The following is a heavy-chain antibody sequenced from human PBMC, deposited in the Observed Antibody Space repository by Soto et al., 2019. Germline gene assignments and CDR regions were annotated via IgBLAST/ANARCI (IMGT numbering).Heavy chain of an antibody. CDR1: GFTFSSYA. Sequence: GESLKISCAASGFTFSSYAMSWVRQAPGKGLEWVSAISGSGGSTYYADSVKGRFTISRDNSKNTLYLQMNSLRAEDTAVYYCAKSPSSQLFDYWGQGTLVTVSS. V-gene: IGHV3-23*01. J-gene: IGHJ4*02. CDR3: AKSPSSQLFDY. D-gene: IGHD6-13*01. CDR2: ISGSGGST.